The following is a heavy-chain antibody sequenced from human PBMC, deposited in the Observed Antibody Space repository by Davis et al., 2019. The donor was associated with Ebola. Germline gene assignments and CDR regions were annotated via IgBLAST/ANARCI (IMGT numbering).Heavy chain of an antibody. Sequence: AASAKVSCNASGDTFTSYDSNCVRQATGQGLEWMGWMNPNSGNTGYAQKFQGRVTMTRNASISTAYMELSSLRSEDTAVYYCARGEFGSRGRDYWGQGTLVTVSS. J-gene: IGHJ4*02. CDR3: ARGEFGSRGRDY. D-gene: IGHD2-15*01. CDR2: MNPNSGNT. CDR1: GDTFTSYD. V-gene: IGHV1-8*01.